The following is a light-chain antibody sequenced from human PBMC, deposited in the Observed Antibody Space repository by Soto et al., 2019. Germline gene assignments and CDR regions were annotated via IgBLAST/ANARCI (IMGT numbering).Light chain of an antibody. CDR3: QLYGISPQ. CDR2: GVS. CDR1: HSVRGN. J-gene: IGKJ5*01. V-gene: IGKV3D-15*01. Sequence: EIVMTQSRTTLSVSPGSRSTLPFSASHSVRGNLAWYQQKPGKAPRLLIYGVSSRATGIPDRFSGSGSGTDFTLTINRLQPEDFAVYYCQLYGISPQFCQGTRLEIK.